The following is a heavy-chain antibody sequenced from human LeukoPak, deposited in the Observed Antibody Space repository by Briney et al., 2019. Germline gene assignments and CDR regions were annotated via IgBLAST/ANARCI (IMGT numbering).Heavy chain of an antibody. J-gene: IGHJ4*02. V-gene: IGHV4-30-2*01. Sequence: SQTLSLTCAVSGGSTSSGGYSWSWIRQPPGKGLEWIGYIYHSGSTYCNPSLKSRVTISVDGPKNQFSLKLSSVTAADTAVYYCARAVRGVISAGYYFDYWGQGALVTVSS. D-gene: IGHD3-10*01. CDR1: GGSTSSGGYS. CDR3: ARAVRGVISAGYYFDY. CDR2: IYHSGST.